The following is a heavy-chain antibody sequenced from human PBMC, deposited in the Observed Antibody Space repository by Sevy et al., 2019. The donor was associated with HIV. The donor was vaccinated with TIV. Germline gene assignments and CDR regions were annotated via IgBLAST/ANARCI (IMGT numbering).Heavy chain of an antibody. Sequence: ASLKVSCKASGYTFTSYGISWVRQAPGQGLEWMGWISAYNGNTNYAQKLQGRVTMTTDTSTSTAYMELRSLRSDDTAVYYCARAMIARDWFDPWGQGTLVTVSS. CDR2: ISAYNGNT. J-gene: IGHJ5*02. V-gene: IGHV1-18*01. CDR3: ARAMIARDWFDP. D-gene: IGHD3-22*01. CDR1: GYTFTSYG.